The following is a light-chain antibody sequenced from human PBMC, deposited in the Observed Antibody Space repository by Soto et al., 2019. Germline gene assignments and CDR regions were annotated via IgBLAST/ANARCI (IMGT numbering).Light chain of an antibody. V-gene: IGLV2-23*02. CDR3: CSYAGGSTPVV. Sequence: QSALTQPASVSGSPGQSITISCTGTSSDVGSYNFVSWYQQCPGRAPKLMIFEVTKRPSGVSNRLSGSKSGNTASLTISGLQAEDEADYYCCSYAGGSTPVVFGGGTKLTVL. J-gene: IGLJ2*01. CDR2: EVT. CDR1: SSDVGSYNF.